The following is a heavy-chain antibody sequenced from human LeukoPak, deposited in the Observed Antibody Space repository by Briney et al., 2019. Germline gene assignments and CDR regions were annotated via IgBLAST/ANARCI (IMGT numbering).Heavy chain of an antibody. CDR3: AIDLARNYAMDV. J-gene: IGHJ6*02. V-gene: IGHV3-21*01. CDR2: IGDSGIYR. CDR1: GFTFNRED. Sequence: PGGSLRLSCVTSGFTFNREDMTWVRQAPGRGLEWVSSIGDSGIYRHYAESLKGRFTISRDNAKNSLYLQMNSLRADDTAVYYCAIDLARNYAMDVWGQGTTVTVSS. D-gene: IGHD3-16*01.